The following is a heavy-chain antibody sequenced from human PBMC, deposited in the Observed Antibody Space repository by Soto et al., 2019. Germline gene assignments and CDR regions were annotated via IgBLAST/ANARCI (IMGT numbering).Heavy chain of an antibody. D-gene: IGHD3-22*01. CDR2: IDPSDSYT. J-gene: IGHJ6*02. CDR3: ARHNSSGYPNYYYYGMDV. Sequence: PGESLKISCKGSGYSFTSYWISWVRQMPGKGLEWMGRIDPSDSYTNYSPSFQGHVTISADKSISTAYLQWSSLKASDTAMYYCARHNSSGYPNYYYYGMDVWGQGTTVTVSS. V-gene: IGHV5-10-1*01. CDR1: GYSFTSYW.